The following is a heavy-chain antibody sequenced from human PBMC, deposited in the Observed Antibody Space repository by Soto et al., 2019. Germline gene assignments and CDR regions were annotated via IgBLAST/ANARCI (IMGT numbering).Heavy chain of an antibody. Sequence: EVQLVESGGGLVQPGGSLRLSCAASGFTFSDYWMHWVRQAPGKGLVWVSHIKSDGSSTSYADSVKGRFTISRDNAKNTLYLQMHSLRAEDTAVYYCARAPYRITFGGVIDYWGQGTLVTVSS. CDR2: IKSDGSST. CDR3: ARAPYRITFGGVIDY. CDR1: GFTFSDYW. D-gene: IGHD3-16*01. J-gene: IGHJ4*02. V-gene: IGHV3-74*01.